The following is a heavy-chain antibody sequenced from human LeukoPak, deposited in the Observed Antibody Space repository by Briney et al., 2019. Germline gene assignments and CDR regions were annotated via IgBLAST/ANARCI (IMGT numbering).Heavy chain of an antibody. J-gene: IGHJ4*02. V-gene: IGHV3-23*01. D-gene: IGHD2-2*01. CDR1: RFTFNNYV. Sequence: PGGSLRLSCTASRFTFNNYVITWVRQAPGKGLEWVSFMSGSGRATYYADSVRGRFTISRDNSKSTMYLQMSSLRVEDTAVYYCAKSSGYCSSTGCYPPDYWGQGTLVTVSS. CDR2: MSGSGRAT. CDR3: AKSSGYCSSTGCYPPDY.